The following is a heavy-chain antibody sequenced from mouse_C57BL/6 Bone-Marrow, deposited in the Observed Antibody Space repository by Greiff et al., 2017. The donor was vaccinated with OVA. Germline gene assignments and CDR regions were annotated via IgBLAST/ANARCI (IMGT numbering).Heavy chain of an antibody. Sequence: EVKVVESGAGLVKPGGSLKLSCAASGFTFSSYAMSWVRQTPEKRLEWVAYISSGGDYIYYADTVKGRFTISRDNARNTLYLQMSSLKSEDTAMYYCTRTAPEYYFDYWGQGTTLTVSS. D-gene: IGHD3-2*01. CDR1: GFTFSSYA. CDR2: ISSGGDYI. V-gene: IGHV5-9-1*02. J-gene: IGHJ2*01. CDR3: TRTAPEYYFDY.